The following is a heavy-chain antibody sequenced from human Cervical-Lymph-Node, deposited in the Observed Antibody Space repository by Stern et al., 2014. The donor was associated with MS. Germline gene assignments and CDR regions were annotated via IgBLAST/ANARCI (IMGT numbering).Heavy chain of an antibody. V-gene: IGHV1-2*02. CDR2: IIPTSGTT. J-gene: IGHJ4*02. CDR1: ENTFIGYY. Sequence: QVQLVQSGAEVKKPGASVKVTCKTSENTFIGYYIHWVRQAPGQGLEWIGWIIPTSGTTNYAQSFQDRVSLTSDTSNSLAYMELDRLTSGDTAVYYCARISLGSGIDYWGQGSLVTVSS. CDR3: ARISLGSGIDY. D-gene: IGHD1-26*01.